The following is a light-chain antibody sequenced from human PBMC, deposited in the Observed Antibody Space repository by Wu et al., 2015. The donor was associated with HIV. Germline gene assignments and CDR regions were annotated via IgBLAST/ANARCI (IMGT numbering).Light chain of an antibody. Sequence: EIVMTQSPGTLSVSPGERATLSCRASQSINDNLAWYQQTPGQAPRLLIYGASTRATGIPARFSGSGSGTEFTLTISRLEPEDFAVYYCQQYESSTYTFGLGDQTGD. CDR2: GAS. V-gene: IGKV3-15*01. CDR1: QSINDN. J-gene: IGKJ2*01. CDR3: QQYESSTYT.